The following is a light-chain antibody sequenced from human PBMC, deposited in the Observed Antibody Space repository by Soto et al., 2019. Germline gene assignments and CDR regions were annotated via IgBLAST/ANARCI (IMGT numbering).Light chain of an antibody. V-gene: IGLV1-40*01. Sequence: QSVLTQPPSMSGAPGQRVTISCTGSSSNIGAGYDVHWYQQLPGTAPKLLIFGNNNRPSGVPDRFSGSKFGTSASLAITGLQAEDEADYYCQSYDSSLSVVVFGGGTKLTVL. CDR3: QSYDSSLSVVV. CDR2: GNN. J-gene: IGLJ2*01. CDR1: SSNIGAGYD.